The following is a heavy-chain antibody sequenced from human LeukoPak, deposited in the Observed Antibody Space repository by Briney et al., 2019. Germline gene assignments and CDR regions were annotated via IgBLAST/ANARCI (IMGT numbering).Heavy chain of an antibody. CDR3: ARVGYNWNHFDY. D-gene: IGHD1-20*01. CDR2: FHTSGNT. CDR1: GGPISSYY. Sequence: SETLSLTCTVSGGPISSYYWSWIRQPAGKGLEWIGRFHTSGNTDYNPSLMSRVTMSVDTSKNQFSLKLNSVTAADTAVYYCARVGYNWNHFDYWGQGTLVTVFS. J-gene: IGHJ4*02. V-gene: IGHV4-4*07.